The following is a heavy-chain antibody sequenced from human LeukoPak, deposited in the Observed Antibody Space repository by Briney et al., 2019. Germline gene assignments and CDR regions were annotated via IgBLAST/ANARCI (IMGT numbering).Heavy chain of an antibody. V-gene: IGHV6-1*01. CDR1: GDSVSSNSAA. CDR2: TCYRSKWYN. J-gene: IGHJ6*02. Sequence: SQTLSLTCAISGDSVSSNSAAWNWIRQSPSRGLEWLGRTCYRSKWYNDYAVSVKSRITINPDTSKNQFSLQLNSVTPEDTAVYYCARVLYDFWSGDYYYYGMDVWGQGTTVTVSS. D-gene: IGHD3-3*01. CDR3: ARVLYDFWSGDYYYYGMDV.